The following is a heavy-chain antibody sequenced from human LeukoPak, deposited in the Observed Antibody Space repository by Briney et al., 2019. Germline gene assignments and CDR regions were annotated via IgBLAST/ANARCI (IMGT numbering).Heavy chain of an antibody. J-gene: IGHJ4*02. CDR1: GFTFSSYG. V-gene: IGHV3-30*18. CDR2: ISYDGSNK. Sequence: PGGSLRLSCAASGFTFSSYGMHWVRQAPGKGLEWVAVISYDGSNKYYADSVKGRFTISRDNSKNTLYVQMNSLRAEDTAVYYCAKDVNFDWLLPDYWGQGTLVTVSS. D-gene: IGHD3-9*01. CDR3: AKDVNFDWLLPDY.